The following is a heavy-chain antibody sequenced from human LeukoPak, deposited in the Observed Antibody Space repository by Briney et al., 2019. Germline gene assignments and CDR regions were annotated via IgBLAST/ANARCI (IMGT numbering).Heavy chain of an antibody. CDR1: GFTFSSYG. V-gene: IGHV3-30*02. CDR3: AKGGYSYGYPLGYYYYYMDV. J-gene: IGHJ6*03. Sequence: GGSLRLSCAASGFTFSSYGMHWVRQAPGKGLEWAAFIRYDGSNKYYADSVKGRFTISRDNSKNTLYLQMNSLRAEDTAVYYCAKGGYSYGYPLGYYYYYMDVWGKGTTVTISS. D-gene: IGHD5-18*01. CDR2: IRYDGSNK.